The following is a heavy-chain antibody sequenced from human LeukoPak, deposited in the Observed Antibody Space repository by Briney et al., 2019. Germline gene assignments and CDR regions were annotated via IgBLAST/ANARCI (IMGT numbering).Heavy chain of an antibody. CDR3: ARYSSSSGRDFDY. J-gene: IGHJ4*02. CDR2: FYQSGSI. CDR1: GGSISSGSYY. D-gene: IGHD6-6*01. Sequence: SETLSLTCTVSGGSISSGSYYWSWIRQPAGKGLEWIGSFYQSGSIYYNPSLKSRVTISVDTSKNQFSLKLSSVTAADTAVYYCARYSSSSGRDFDYWGQGTLVTVSS. V-gene: IGHV4-39*07.